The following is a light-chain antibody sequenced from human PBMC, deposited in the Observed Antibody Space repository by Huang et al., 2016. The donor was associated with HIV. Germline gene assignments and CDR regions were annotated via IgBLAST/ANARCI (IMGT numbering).Light chain of an antibody. Sequence: EIVLTQSPGTLSLSPGERATLSCRAIQSVRSNYLVWYQQKPGQAPRLLIYATTNRATGIPERFSGSGSGTDFTLIISRLEPEDFALYYCQQYDSPPWTFGQGTKVEIK. CDR3: QQYDSPPWT. V-gene: IGKV3-20*01. J-gene: IGKJ1*01. CDR2: ATT. CDR1: QSVRSNY.